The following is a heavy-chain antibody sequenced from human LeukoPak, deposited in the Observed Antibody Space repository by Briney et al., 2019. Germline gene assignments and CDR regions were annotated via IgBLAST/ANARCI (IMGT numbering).Heavy chain of an antibody. CDR3: ARQLLRYFDWLPYFDY. D-gene: IGHD3-9*01. Sequence: GGSLRLSCAASGFTFSSYWMSWVRQAPGKGLEWVANIKQGGSEKYYVDSVKGRFTISRDNAKNSLYLQMNSLRAEDTAVYYCARQLLRYFDWLPYFDYWGQGTLVTVSS. CDR1: GFTFSSYW. V-gene: IGHV3-7*03. J-gene: IGHJ4*02. CDR2: IKQGGSEK.